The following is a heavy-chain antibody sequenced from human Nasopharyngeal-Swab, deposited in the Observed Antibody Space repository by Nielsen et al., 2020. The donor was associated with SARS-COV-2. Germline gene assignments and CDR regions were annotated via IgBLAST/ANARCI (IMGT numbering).Heavy chain of an antibody. CDR3: ARVERGAFGCSGANCYGFPHY. Sequence: GGSLRLSCAASGFTFNSHGMSWVRQAPGKGLEWVSAISGSGGSTYYADSVKGRFTFSRDNSKNTLYLQMSSLTVEDTAVYYCARVERGAFGCSGANCYGFPHYWGQGTLVTVSS. V-gene: IGHV3-23*01. CDR1: GFTFNSHG. CDR2: ISGSGGST. D-gene: IGHD2-2*01. J-gene: IGHJ4*02.